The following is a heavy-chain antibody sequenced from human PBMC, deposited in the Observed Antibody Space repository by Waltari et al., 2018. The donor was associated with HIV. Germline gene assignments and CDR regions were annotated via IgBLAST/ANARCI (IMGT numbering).Heavy chain of an antibody. CDR1: GFDFSNFG. V-gene: IGHV3-33*08. J-gene: IGHJ4*02. CDR3: ARLTREGYNGGFDY. CDR2: RWLESSNK. D-gene: IGHD1-1*01. Sequence: QVQLVESGGGVVQPGRSLRLSCAASGFDFSNFGMYWVRQAPDKGCEWVGVRWLESSNKYDGDSVKGRFTISRDNSKKTVYLQMNSLRGEDTAVYYCARLTREGYNGGFDYWGQGTLVTVSS.